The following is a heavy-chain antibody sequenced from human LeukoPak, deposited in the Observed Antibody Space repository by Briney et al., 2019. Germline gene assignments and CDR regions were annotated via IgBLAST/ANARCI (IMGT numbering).Heavy chain of an antibody. CDR1: GGSFSGYY. V-gene: IGHV4-34*01. CDR3: ARRTVRGVIAY. Sequence: SETLSLTCAVYGGSFSGYYWSWIPQPPGKALEWIGEINHSGSTNYNPSLKSRVTISVDTSKNQFSLKLSSVTAADAAVYYCARRTVRGVIAYWGQGTLVTVSS. CDR2: INHSGST. D-gene: IGHD3-10*01. J-gene: IGHJ4*02.